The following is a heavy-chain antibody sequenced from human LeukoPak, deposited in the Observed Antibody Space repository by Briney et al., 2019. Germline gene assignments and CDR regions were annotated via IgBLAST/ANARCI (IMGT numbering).Heavy chain of an antibody. D-gene: IGHD3-16*01. CDR1: GGTFSSYA. Sequence: SVKVSCKASGGTFSSYAISWVRQAPGQGLEWMGGIIPIFGTANYAQKFQGRVTITADESTSTAYMELSSLRSEDTAVYYCARERDGVYYMDVWGKGTTVTVSS. CDR2: IIPIFGTA. V-gene: IGHV1-69*01. CDR3: ARERDGVYYMDV. J-gene: IGHJ6*03.